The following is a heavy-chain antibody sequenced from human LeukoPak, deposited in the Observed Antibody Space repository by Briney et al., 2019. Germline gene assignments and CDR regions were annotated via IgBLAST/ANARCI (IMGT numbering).Heavy chain of an antibody. V-gene: IGHV1-18*01. CDR3: ARGQLSGEWLAHPSAHEKYYFDY. Sequence: ASVKVSCKASGYTFTSYGISWVRQAPGQGLEWMGWISAYNGNTNYAQKLQGRVTMTTDTSTSTAYMELRSLRSDDTAVYYCARGQLSGEWLAHPSAHEKYYFDYWGQGTLVTVSS. CDR1: GYTFTSYG. CDR2: ISAYNGNT. D-gene: IGHD3-3*01. J-gene: IGHJ4*02.